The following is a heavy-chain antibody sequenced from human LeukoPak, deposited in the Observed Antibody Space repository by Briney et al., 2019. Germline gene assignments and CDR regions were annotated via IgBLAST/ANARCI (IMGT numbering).Heavy chain of an antibody. CDR3: AKGAFWGGYYTPQEYFDY. CDR2: ISGSGGST. Sequence: GGSLRLSCAASGFTFSSYAMSWVRQAPGKGLEWVSAISGSGGSTYYADSVKGRFTISRDNSKNTLYLQMNSLRAEDTAVYYCAKGAFWGGYYTPQEYFDYWGQGTLVTVSS. D-gene: IGHD3-3*01. CDR1: GFTFSSYA. V-gene: IGHV3-23*01. J-gene: IGHJ4*02.